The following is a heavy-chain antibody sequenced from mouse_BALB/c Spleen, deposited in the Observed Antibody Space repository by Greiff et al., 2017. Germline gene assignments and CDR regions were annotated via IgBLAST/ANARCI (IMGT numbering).Heavy chain of an antibody. D-gene: IGHD3-2*01. CDR2: ISTYYGNT. CDR3: ARQDSSGHSFAY. CDR1: GYTFTDYA. J-gene: IGHJ3*01. Sequence: VQLVESGPELVRPGVSVKISCKGSGYTFTDYAMHWVKQSHAKSLEWIGVISTYYGNTNYNQKFKGKATMTVDKSSSTAYMELARLTSEDSAIYYCARQDSSGHSFAYWGQGTLVTVSA. V-gene: IGHV1-67*01.